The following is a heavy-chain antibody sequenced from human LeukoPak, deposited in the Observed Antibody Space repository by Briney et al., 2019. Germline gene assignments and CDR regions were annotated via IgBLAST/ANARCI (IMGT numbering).Heavy chain of an antibody. V-gene: IGHV4-34*01. Sequence: PSETLSLTCAVYGGSFSVYYWSWIRQPPGKGLEWVGEINHSGSTNYNPSLKSRVTISVDTSKNQFSLKLSSVTAADTAVYYCARVKDPGGYYYYYYMDVWGKGTTVTVSS. CDR1: GGSFSVYY. J-gene: IGHJ6*03. D-gene: IGHD3-16*01. CDR2: INHSGST. CDR3: ARVKDPGGYYYYYYMDV.